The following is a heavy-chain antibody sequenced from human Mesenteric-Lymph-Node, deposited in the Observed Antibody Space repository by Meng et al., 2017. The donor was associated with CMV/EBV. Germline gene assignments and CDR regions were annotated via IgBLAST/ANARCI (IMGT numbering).Heavy chain of an antibody. J-gene: IGHJ5*02. V-gene: IGHV4-59*01. CDR3: ARDHRPLWFDP. CDR1: GGSISNYY. Sequence: SETLSLTCTVSGGSISNYYWSWLRQPPGKGLEWIGYVYSSGSTNYNPSLESRVTISVDASRNEFSLTLTSVTTADTAAYYCARDHRPLWFDPWGQGTLVTVSS. CDR2: VYSSGST.